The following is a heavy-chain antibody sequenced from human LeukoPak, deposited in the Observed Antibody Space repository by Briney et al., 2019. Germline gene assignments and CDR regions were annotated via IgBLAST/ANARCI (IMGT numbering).Heavy chain of an antibody. Sequence: PGGSLRLSCAASGFTFDDYAMHWVRHAPGKGLEWVSGISWNSGSIGYADSVKGRFTISRDNAKNSLYLQMNSLRAEDTASYYCAKASRLYYGMDVWGQGTTVTVSS. D-gene: IGHD6-19*01. J-gene: IGHJ6*02. CDR3: AKASRLYYGMDV. V-gene: IGHV3-9*01. CDR1: GFTFDDYA. CDR2: ISWNSGSI.